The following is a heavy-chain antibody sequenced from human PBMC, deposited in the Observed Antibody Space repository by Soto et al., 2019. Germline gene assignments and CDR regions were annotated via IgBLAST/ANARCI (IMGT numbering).Heavy chain of an antibody. J-gene: IGHJ5*01. CDR2: ITPLFGIP. D-gene: IGHD2-15*01. CDR3: ARDTHSAGGWFDT. Sequence: QVQLVQSGAEVKKPGSSVKVSCKASGGTSRSLSITWVRQAPGQGLEWMGGITPLFGIPNYPQKFQGRLTITADKSTGTAYLELSSLRSEDTAVYYCARDTHSAGGWFDTWGSGTLVTVSS. CDR1: GGTSRSLS. V-gene: IGHV1-69*17.